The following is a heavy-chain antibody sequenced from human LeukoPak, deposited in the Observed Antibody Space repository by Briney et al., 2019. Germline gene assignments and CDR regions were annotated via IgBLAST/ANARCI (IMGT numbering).Heavy chain of an antibody. CDR1: GFTFDDYT. CDR3: AKEIGREMALRSYYYYGMDV. J-gene: IGHJ6*02. CDR2: ISWDGGST. V-gene: IGHV3-43*01. D-gene: IGHD5-24*01. Sequence: TGGSLRLSCAASGFTFDDYTMHWVRQAPGKGLEWVSLISWDGGSTYYADSVKGRFTISRDNSKNSLYLQMNSLRTEDTALYYCAKEIGREMALRSYYYYGMDVWGQGTTVTVSS.